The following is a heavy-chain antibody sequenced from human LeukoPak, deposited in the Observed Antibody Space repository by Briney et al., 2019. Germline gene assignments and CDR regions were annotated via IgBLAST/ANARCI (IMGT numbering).Heavy chain of an antibody. D-gene: IGHD3-3*01. V-gene: IGHV3-7*01. CDR3: ARVNQEVFRSGYYTDY. J-gene: IGHJ4*02. CDR2: IKQDGSEK. Sequence: GGSLRLSCAASGFTFSSYWMSWVRQAPGKGLEWVANIKQDGSEKYYVDSVKGRFTISRDNAKNSLYLQMNSLRAEDTAVYYCARVNQEVFRSGYYTDYWGQGTLVTVSS. CDR1: GFTFSSYW.